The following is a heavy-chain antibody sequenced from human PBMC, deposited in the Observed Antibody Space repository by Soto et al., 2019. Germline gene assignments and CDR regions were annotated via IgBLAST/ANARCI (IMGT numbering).Heavy chain of an antibody. CDR2: IIPIFGTA. V-gene: IGHV1-69*13. CDR3: ARAGGSSLRYFDRGSFYYYCGMDV. J-gene: IGHJ6*02. Sequence: GASVKVSCKASGGTFSSYAISWVRQAPGQGLEWMGGIIPIFGTANYAQKFQGRVTITADESTSTAYMELSSLRSEDTAVYYCARAGGSSLRYFDRGSFYYYCGMDVWGQGTTVTVSS. D-gene: IGHD3-9*01. CDR1: GGTFSSYA.